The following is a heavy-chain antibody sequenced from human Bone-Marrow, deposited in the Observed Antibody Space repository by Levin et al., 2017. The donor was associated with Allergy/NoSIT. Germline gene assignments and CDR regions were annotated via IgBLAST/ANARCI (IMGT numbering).Heavy chain of an antibody. CDR1: GFTFSGSA. CDR3: TRHHSYSSGWYEVVEAFEI. J-gene: IGHJ3*02. D-gene: IGHD6-19*01. V-gene: IGHV3-73*01. CDR2: IRSKANSSAS. Sequence: GGSLRLSCAASGFTFSGSAMHWVRQASGNGLEWVGRIRSKANSSASAYAASVKGMITISRDDSKHTAYLQMNSLKTEDTAVYDCTRHHSYSSGWYEVVEAFEIWGQGTMVTVSS.